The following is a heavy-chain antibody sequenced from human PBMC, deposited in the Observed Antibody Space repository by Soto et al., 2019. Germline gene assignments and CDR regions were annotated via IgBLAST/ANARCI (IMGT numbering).Heavy chain of an antibody. CDR3: ARDSDSSSWPPGAPYDAFDI. CDR1: GFTFSSYS. D-gene: IGHD6-13*01. CDR2: ISSSSSTI. J-gene: IGHJ3*02. Sequence: GGSLRLSCAASGFTFSSYSMNWVRQAPGKGLEWVSYISSSSSTIYYADSVKGRFTISRDNAKNSLYLQMNSLRDEDTAVYYCARDSDSSSWPPGAPYDAFDIWGQGTMVTVSS. V-gene: IGHV3-48*02.